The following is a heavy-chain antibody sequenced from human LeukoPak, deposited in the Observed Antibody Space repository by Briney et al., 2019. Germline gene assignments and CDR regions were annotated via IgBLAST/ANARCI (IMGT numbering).Heavy chain of an antibody. D-gene: IGHD3-3*01. CDR2: IIPIFGTA. Sequence: ASVKVSCKTSGGTFSSYAISWVRQAPGQGVEWRGGIIPIFGTANYAQKFQGRVTITADESTSTAYMELCRLRAEDTAVYYCARDGPYDFWSGYYLDKGKYYFDYWGQGTLVTVSS. V-gene: IGHV1-69*13. CDR3: ARDGPYDFWSGYYLDKGKYYFDY. J-gene: IGHJ4*02. CDR1: GGTFSSYA.